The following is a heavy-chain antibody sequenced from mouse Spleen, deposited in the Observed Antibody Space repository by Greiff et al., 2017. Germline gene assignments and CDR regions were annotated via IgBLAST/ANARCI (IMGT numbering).Heavy chain of an antibody. CDR2: ISYDGSN. D-gene: IGHD2-1*01. V-gene: IGHV3-6*01. CDR3: ARDGIYGNPC. J-gene: IGHJ2*01. CDR1: GYSITSGYY. Sequence: DVKLVESGPGLVKPSQSLSLTCSVTGYSITSGYYWNWIRQFPGNKLEWMGYISYDGSNNYNPSLKNRISITRDTSKNQFFLKLNSVTTEDTATYYCARDGIYGNPCWGQGTTLTVSS.